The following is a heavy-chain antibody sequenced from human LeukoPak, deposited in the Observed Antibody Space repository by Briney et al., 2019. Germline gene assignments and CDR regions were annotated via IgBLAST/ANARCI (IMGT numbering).Heavy chain of an antibody. J-gene: IGHJ4*02. D-gene: IGHD3-10*01. CDR2: LSGSGGGT. V-gene: IGHV3-23*01. Sequence: GGSLRLSCAVSGLTLSNYGMSWARQAPGKGLEGVAGLSGSGGGTNYADSVQGRLTISRDNPKNTLYIQMNSLRAKRTAVYVPAKRGVVIRVFLVGFHKEAYYYDSWGQGALVTVSS. CDR3: AKRGVVIRVFLVGFHKEAYYYDS. CDR1: GLTLSNYG.